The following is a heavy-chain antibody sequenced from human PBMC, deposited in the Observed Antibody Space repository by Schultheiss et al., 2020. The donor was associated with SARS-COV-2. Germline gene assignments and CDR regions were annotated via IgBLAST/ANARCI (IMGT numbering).Heavy chain of an antibody. V-gene: IGHV4-38-2*01. J-gene: IGHJ6*02. Sequence: SETLSLTCAVSGYSITSDSYWGWIRQPPGKGLEWIGSIFHSGSNYSNPSLKSRASMSVDTSKRQFSLKLSSVTAADTAVYFCARVGLIAAAGTIYYYYGMDVWGQGTTVTVSS. CDR2: IFHSGSN. CDR3: ARVGLIAAAGTIYYYYGMDV. CDR1: GYSITSDSY. D-gene: IGHD6-13*01.